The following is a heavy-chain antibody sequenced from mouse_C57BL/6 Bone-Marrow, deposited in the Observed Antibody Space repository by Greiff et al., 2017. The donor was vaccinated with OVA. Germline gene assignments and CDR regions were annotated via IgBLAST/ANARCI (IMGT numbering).Heavy chain of an antibody. D-gene: IGHD1-1*01. CDR2: IDPENGDT. J-gene: IGHJ1*03. CDR3: TTFRVYYYGSSWDWYFYV. V-gene: IGHV14-4*01. Sequence: VQLQQSGAELVRPGASVKLSCTASGFNIKDDYMHWVKQRPEQGLEWIGWIDPENGDTEYASKFPGKATITADTSSNTAYLQLSSLTSEDTAVYYCTTFRVYYYGSSWDWYFYVWGTGTTVTVSS. CDR1: GFNIKDDY.